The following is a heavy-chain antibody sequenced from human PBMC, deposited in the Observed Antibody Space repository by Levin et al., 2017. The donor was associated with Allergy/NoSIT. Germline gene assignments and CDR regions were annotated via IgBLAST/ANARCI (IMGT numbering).Heavy chain of an antibody. CDR3: ARGREHLIWGSNRYTPHYFDH. CDR2: IYYTGST. CDR1: GGSMNSYY. D-gene: IGHD3-16*02. Sequence: NPSETLSLTCNVSGGSMNSYYWSWIRQAPGKGLEWIGYIYYTGSTNYNPSLKSRVTMSLDTPKNQFSLKVTSMSAADTAVYYCARGREHLIWGSNRYTPHYFDHWGQGALVTVSS. V-gene: IGHV4-59*01. J-gene: IGHJ4*02.